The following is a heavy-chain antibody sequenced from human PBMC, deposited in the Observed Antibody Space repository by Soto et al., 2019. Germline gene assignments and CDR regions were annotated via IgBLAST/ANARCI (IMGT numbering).Heavy chain of an antibody. J-gene: IGHJ6*02. V-gene: IGHV4-31*03. CDR1: GGSISSGAYY. CDR3: ASHSSGRRGSLDV. CDR2: IYYSGST. Sequence: QVQLQESGPGLVKPSQTLSLTCTVSGGSISSGAYYWSWIRQHPGKGLEWIGYIYYSGSTYYNPSLKSRITISVDTSKNQFSLKLNSVTAAGTVVYYCASHSSGRRGSLDVWGQGTTVTVSS. D-gene: IGHD6-19*01.